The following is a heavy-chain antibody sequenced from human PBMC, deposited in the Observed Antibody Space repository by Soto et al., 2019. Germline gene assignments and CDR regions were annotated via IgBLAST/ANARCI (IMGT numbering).Heavy chain of an antibody. D-gene: IGHD5-12*01. CDR2: IIPIFGTA. J-gene: IGHJ4*02. Sequence: QVQLVQSGAEVKKPGSSVKVSCKASGGTFSSYAISWVRQAPGQGLEWMGGIIPIFGTANYAQKFQGRVTITADESTSTAYMELSRLRSEDTAVYYCALSEYSGYLWNYFDYWGQGTLVTVSS. V-gene: IGHV1-69*01. CDR1: GGTFSSYA. CDR3: ALSEYSGYLWNYFDY.